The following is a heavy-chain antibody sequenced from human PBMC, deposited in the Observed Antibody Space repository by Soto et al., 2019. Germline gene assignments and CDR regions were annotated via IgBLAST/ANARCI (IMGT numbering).Heavy chain of an antibody. Sequence: ASVKVSCKASGYTFTSYGISWVRQAPGQGLEWMGWISAYNGNTNYAQKLQGRVTMTTDTSTSTAYMELRSLRSDGTAVYYCARDPGGSYYYYYGMDVWGQGTTVTVSS. CDR1: GYTFTSYG. CDR2: ISAYNGNT. J-gene: IGHJ6*02. D-gene: IGHD1-26*01. CDR3: ARDPGGSYYYYYGMDV. V-gene: IGHV1-18*04.